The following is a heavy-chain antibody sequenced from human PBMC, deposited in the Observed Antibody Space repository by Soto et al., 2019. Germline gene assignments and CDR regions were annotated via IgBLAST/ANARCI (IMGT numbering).Heavy chain of an antibody. V-gene: IGHV3-48*03. Sequence: EVHLVESGRGLVQPGGSLRLSCAASGFTFSDYEMNWVRQAPGKGLEWVSYISLSGTTIHYADSVKGRFTISRDNAKNSVYLQMNSLRVEDTAIYYCAREGGFDWFYPWGQGTLVTVSA. CDR3: AREGGFDWFYP. J-gene: IGHJ5*02. CDR1: GFTFSDYE. CDR2: ISLSGTTI.